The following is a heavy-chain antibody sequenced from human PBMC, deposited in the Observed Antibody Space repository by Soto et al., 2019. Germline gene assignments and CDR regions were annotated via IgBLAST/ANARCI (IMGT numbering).Heavy chain of an antibody. D-gene: IGHD2-15*01. Sequence: QVQLQESGPGLVKPSGTLSLTCAVSGGSISSSNWWSWVRQPPGKGLEWIGESYHSGSTNYNPSLKSRVTRSVDKSKNQFSLKLSSVTAADTAVYYCARAVVAAELSYGMDVWGQGTTVTVSS. J-gene: IGHJ6*02. CDR1: GGSISSSNW. CDR2: SYHSGST. CDR3: ARAVVAAELSYGMDV. V-gene: IGHV4-4*02.